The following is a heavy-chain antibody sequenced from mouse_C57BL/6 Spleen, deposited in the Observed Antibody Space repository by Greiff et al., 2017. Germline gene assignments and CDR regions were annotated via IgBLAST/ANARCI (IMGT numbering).Heavy chain of an antibody. V-gene: IGHV1-69*01. J-gene: IGHJ1*03. CDR1: GYTFTSYW. CDR2: IDPSDSYT. Sequence: VQLQQPGAELVMPGASVKLSCKASGYTFTSYWMHWVKQRPGQGLEWIGEIDPSDSYTNYNQKFKGKSTLTVDKSSSTAYMQLSSLTSEDSAVYYGARGDYYGSSYRWYFDVWGTGTTVTVSS. CDR3: ARGDYYGSSYRWYFDV. D-gene: IGHD1-1*01.